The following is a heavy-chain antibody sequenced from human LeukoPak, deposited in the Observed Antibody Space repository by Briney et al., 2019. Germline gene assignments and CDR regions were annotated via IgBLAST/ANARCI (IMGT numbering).Heavy chain of an antibody. V-gene: IGHV1-18*01. J-gene: IGHJ4*02. CDR2: ISAYNGNT. CDR1: GYTFTSYG. D-gene: IGHD2-15*01. Sequence: ASVKVSCKASGYTFTSYGISWVRQAPGQGLEWMGWISAYNGNTNYAQKPQGRVTMTTDTSTSTAYMELRSLRSDDTAVYYCASGYCSGGRCYSGDYWGQGTLVTVSS. CDR3: ASGYCSGGRCYSGDY.